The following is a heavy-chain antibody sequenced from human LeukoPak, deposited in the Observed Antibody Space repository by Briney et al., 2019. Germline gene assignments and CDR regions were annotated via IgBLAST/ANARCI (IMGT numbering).Heavy chain of an antibody. D-gene: IGHD3-9*01. CDR2: INPNSGGT. Sequence: ASVKVSCKASGYIFTGRYLHWVRQAPGQGLEWMGCINPNSGGTNYALRFQGRVTMTSDTSIRTAYMDLSGLRSDDTAVFYCARGRAGFDGFDFWGQGTMVTVSS. CDR3: ARGRAGFDGFDF. J-gene: IGHJ3*01. V-gene: IGHV1-2*02. CDR1: GYIFTGRY.